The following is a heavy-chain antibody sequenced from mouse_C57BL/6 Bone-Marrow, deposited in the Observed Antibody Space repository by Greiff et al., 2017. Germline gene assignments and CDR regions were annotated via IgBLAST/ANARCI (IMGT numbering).Heavy chain of an antibody. CDR1: EYEFPSHV. V-gene: IGHV5-2*01. J-gene: IGHJ4*01. Sequence: DVKLQESGGGLVQPGESLKLSCESNEYEFPSHVMSWVRETPGKRLELVAAINSDGGSTNYQDTMERRFIISRDNTNKTLYLQMSRLRSEDTALYYGARGGVKDAMDYWGQGTSVTVSS. D-gene: IGHD1-3*01. CDR3: ARGGVKDAMDY. CDR2: INSDGGST.